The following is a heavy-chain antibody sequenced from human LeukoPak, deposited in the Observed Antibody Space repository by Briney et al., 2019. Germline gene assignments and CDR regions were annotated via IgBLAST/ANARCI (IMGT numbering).Heavy chain of an antibody. Sequence: GGSLRLSCAASGFTFRNFWMNWARQAPGKGLEWVSAISGSGGSTYYADSVKGRFTISRDNSKDTLYLQMNSLRPEDTSVYYCARRLGLGSVGYDYPYWGQGTLVTVPS. J-gene: IGHJ4*02. CDR2: ISGSGGST. D-gene: IGHD5-12*01. CDR1: GFTFRNFW. V-gene: IGHV3-23*01. CDR3: ARRLGLGSVGYDYPY.